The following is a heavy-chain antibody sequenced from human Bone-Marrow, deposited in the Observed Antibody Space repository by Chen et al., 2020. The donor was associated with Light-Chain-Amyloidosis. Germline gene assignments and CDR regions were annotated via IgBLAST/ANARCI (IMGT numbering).Heavy chain of an antibody. V-gene: IGHV5-51*01. J-gene: IGHJ4*02. D-gene: IGHD5-12*01. Sequence: EVQLEQYGPEAKKPGESLKISCKGSGCTFPNYWIGWVRQMPGKGLAWMGVIYPDDSDARYSPSFEGQVTISADKSITTAYLQWRSLKASDTAMYYCARRRDGYNFDYWGQGTLVTVSS. CDR1: GCTFPNYW. CDR2: IYPDDSDA. CDR3: ARRRDGYNFDY.